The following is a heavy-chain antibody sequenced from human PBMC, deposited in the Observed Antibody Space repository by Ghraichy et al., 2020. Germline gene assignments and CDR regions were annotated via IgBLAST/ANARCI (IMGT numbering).Heavy chain of an antibody. Sequence: LRLSCTVSGGSISSSSYYWGWIRQPPGKGLEWIGSIYYSGSTYYNPSLKSRVTISVDTSKNQFSLKLSSVTAADTAVYYCARTLYDFWSGGNWFDPWGQGTLVTVSS. J-gene: IGHJ5*02. CDR1: GGSISSSSYY. D-gene: IGHD3-3*01. V-gene: IGHV4-39*01. CDR2: IYYSGST. CDR3: ARTLYDFWSGGNWFDP.